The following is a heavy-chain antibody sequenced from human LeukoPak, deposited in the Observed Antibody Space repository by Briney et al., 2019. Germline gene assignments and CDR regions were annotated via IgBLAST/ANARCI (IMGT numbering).Heavy chain of an antibody. D-gene: IGHD2-2*01. Sequence: ASVKVSCKASGYTFTSYGISWVRQAPGQGLEWMGWISAYNGNTNYAQKLQGRVTMTTDTSTSTAYMELRRLRSDDTAVYYCARAPLIDIVVVPAEDYWGQGTLVTVSS. J-gene: IGHJ4*02. CDR1: GYTFTSYG. V-gene: IGHV1-18*01. CDR3: ARAPLIDIVVVPAEDY. CDR2: ISAYNGNT.